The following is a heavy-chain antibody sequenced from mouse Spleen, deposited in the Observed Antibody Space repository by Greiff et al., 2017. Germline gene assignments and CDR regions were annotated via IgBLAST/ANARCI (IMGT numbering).Heavy chain of an antibody. J-gene: IGHJ4*01. CDR3: ARWDYRYDDYAMDY. V-gene: IGHV5-17*02. CDR1: GFTFSSFG. CDR2: ISSGSSTI. D-gene: IGHD2-14*01. Sequence: EVKVVESGGGLVQPGGSRKLSCAASGFTFSSFGMHWVRQAPEKGLEWVAYISSGSSTIYYADTVKGRFTISRDNPKNTLFLQMTSLRSEDTAMYYCARWDYRYDDYAMDYWGQGTSVTVSS.